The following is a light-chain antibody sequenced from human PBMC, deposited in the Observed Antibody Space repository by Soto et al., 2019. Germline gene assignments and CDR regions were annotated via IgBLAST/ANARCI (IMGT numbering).Light chain of an antibody. CDR1: QDIGTS. CDR2: AAS. J-gene: IGKJ4*01. Sequence: DRVTFTCRASQDIGTSVAWYRQKPGKAPKVFIYAASTLQRGVPSRFSGSGSGTEFSLTINSLQPEDFATYFCQQVDTFPFTFSGGTKVDIK. CDR3: QQVDTFPFT. V-gene: IGKV1-9*01.